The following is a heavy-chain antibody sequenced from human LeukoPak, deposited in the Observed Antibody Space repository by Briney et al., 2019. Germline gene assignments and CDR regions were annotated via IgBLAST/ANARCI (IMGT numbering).Heavy chain of an antibody. CDR1: GFTFSSYA. J-gene: IGHJ4*02. CDR2: ISGSGGST. V-gene: IGHV3-23*01. CDR3: AKDRRYSYGYRYFDY. D-gene: IGHD5-18*01. Sequence: PGGSLRLSCAASGFTFSSYAMSWVRQAPGKGLEWVSAISGSGGSTYYADSVKGRFTISRDNSKNTLYLQMNSLRAEDTAVYYCAKDRRYSYGYRYFDYWGQGTLVTVSS.